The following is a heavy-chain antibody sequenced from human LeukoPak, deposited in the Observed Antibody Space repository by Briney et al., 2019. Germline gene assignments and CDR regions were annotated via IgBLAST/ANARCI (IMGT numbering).Heavy chain of an antibody. Sequence: SETLSLTCTVSGGAISSGDYYWSWIRQPPGKGLEWIGYIYYSGSTYYNPSLKSRVTISVDTSKNQFSLKLSSVTAADTAVYYCAIKQQLASYNWFDPWGQGTLVTVSS. J-gene: IGHJ5*02. CDR3: AIKQQLASYNWFDP. D-gene: IGHD6-13*01. CDR1: GGAISSGDYY. V-gene: IGHV4-30-4*08. CDR2: IYYSGST.